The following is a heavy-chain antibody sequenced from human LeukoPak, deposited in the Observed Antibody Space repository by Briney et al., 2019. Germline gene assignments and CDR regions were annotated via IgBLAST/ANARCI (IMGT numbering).Heavy chain of an antibody. Sequence: SETLSLTCTVSGGSISTYYWSWIRQPAGKGLEWIGYIYTSGSTNYNPSRKSRVTISVDTSKNQFSLKLSSVTAADTAVYYCARHTPPSGWPYYFDYWGQGTLVTVSS. J-gene: IGHJ4*02. CDR2: IYTSGST. V-gene: IGHV4-4*09. CDR1: GGSISTYY. D-gene: IGHD6-19*01. CDR3: ARHTPPSGWPYYFDY.